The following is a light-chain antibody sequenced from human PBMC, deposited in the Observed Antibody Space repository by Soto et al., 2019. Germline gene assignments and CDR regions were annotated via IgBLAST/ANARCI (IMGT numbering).Light chain of an antibody. V-gene: IGKV3-20*01. CDR2: DAS. J-gene: IGKJ5*01. Sequence: EVVLTQSPGTLSLSPGERVTLSCRASQTVTNDYLAWYQQKDGQAPRLLIYDASTRATGVPDRFSGSGSGPEYTLTITRLEPEDFAVYSCQHYGFSPLSFRQGTRLQLK. CDR1: QTVTNDY. CDR3: QHYGFSPLS.